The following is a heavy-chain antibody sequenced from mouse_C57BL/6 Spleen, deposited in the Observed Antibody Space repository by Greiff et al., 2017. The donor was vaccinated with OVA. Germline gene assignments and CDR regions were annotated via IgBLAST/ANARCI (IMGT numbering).Heavy chain of an antibody. V-gene: IGHV1-15*01. CDR2: IDPETGGT. J-gene: IGHJ4*01. CDR3: TRWDYYGSSSYYYAMDY. CDR1: GYTFTDYE. Sequence: QVQLQQSGAELVRPGASVTLSCKASGYTFTDYEMHWVKQTPVHGLEWIGAIDPETGGTAYNQKFKGKAILTADKSSSTAYMELRSLTSEDSAVYYCTRWDYYGSSSYYYAMDYWGQGTSVTVSS. D-gene: IGHD1-1*01.